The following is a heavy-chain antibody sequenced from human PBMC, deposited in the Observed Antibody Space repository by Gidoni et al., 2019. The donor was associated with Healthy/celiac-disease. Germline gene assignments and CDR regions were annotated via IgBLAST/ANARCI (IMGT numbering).Heavy chain of an antibody. V-gene: IGHV4-31*03. CDR2: IDYSGST. J-gene: IGHJ4*02. CDR3: AGRYFDWSYFDY. CDR1: GGSISRGGYY. Sequence: QVQLQESGPGLVKPSQTLSLTCTVSGGSISRGGYYCSWIRQHPGKGLEGIGYIDYSGSTYENPSLKSRVTISVDTSKNQFSLKLSSVTAADTAVYYCAGRYFDWSYFDYWGQGTLVTVSS. D-gene: IGHD3-9*01.